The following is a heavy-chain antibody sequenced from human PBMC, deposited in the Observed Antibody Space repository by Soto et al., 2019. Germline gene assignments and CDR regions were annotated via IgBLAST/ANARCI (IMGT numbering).Heavy chain of an antibody. D-gene: IGHD3-3*01. CDR2: ISSSSSTI. V-gene: IGHV3-48*02. J-gene: IGHJ5*02. CDR3: ARTFLPTSITIFGVVIGKTNNWFDP. Sequence: GGSLRLSCAASGFTFSSYSMNWVRQAPGKGLEWVSYISSSSSTIYYADSVKGRFTISRDNAKNSLYLQMNSLRDEDTAVYYCARTFLPTSITIFGVVIGKTNNWFDPWGQGTLVTVSS. CDR1: GFTFSSYS.